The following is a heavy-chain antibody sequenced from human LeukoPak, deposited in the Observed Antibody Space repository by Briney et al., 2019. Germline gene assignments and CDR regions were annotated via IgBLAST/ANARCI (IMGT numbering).Heavy chain of an antibody. J-gene: IGHJ4*02. Sequence: SETLSLPCTVSGGSISSSSYYWGWLRPPPGKGLEWIGSIYYSGSTYYNPSLKSRVTISVDTSKNQFSLKLSSVTAADTAVYYCAMTTVTIDYWGQGTLVTVSS. D-gene: IGHD4-17*01. CDR3: AMTTVTIDY. CDR1: GGSISSSSYY. V-gene: IGHV4-39*01. CDR2: IYYSGST.